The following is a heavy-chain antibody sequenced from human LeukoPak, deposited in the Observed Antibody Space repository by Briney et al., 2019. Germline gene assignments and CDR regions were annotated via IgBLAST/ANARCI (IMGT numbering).Heavy chain of an antibody. J-gene: IGHJ4*02. CDR3: ARDNRRDGYKIFDH. CDR1: CYSISCGYY. CDR2: VYFGGTT. Sequence: AETLSLTCAVSCYSISCGYYWGWIRQPPGKGLEWIGSVYFGGTTYYNPSLRSRVTMSLDTSKNQVSLTLNSVTAADTAVYYCARDNRRDGYKIFDHWGQGTLVTVSS. V-gene: IGHV4-38-2*02. D-gene: IGHD5-24*01.